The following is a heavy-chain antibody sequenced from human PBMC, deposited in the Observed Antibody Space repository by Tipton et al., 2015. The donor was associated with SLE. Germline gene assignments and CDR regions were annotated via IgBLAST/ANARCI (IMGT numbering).Heavy chain of an antibody. CDR1: GFTFTNSY. Sequence: SLRLSCAASGFTFTNSYMSWIRQAPGKGPEWVSYITSGGSTIYYADSVKGRFTISRDNSKNTLYLQMNSLRAEDTAVYYCARDLIPSATYYYYGMDVWGQGTTVTVSS. CDR3: ARDLIPSATYYYYGMDV. D-gene: IGHD2-15*01. CDR2: ITSGGSTI. J-gene: IGHJ6*02. V-gene: IGHV3-11*04.